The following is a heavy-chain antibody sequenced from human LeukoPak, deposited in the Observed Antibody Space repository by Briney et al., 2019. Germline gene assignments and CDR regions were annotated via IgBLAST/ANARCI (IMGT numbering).Heavy chain of an antibody. J-gene: IGHJ4*02. CDR2: IRYDGSNK. D-gene: IGHD6-19*01. Sequence: PGGSLRLSCAASGFTFSSYGMHWVRQAPGKGLEWVAFIRYDGSNKYYADSVKGRFTISRDNSKNTLCLQMNSLRAEDTAVYYCAKDDEYRGSSGWYSDYWGQGTLVTVSS. CDR1: GFTFSSYG. V-gene: IGHV3-30*02. CDR3: AKDDEYRGSSGWYSDY.